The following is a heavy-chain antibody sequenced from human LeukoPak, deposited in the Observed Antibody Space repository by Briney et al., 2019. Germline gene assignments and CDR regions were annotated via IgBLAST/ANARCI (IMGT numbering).Heavy chain of an antibody. CDR2: VNPSGGST. CDR1: GYTFIIYY. Sequence: ASVKVSCKASGYTFIIYYIHWVRQAPGQGLEWMGTVNPSGGSTNYAQKFQGGITMTRDTSTSTVYMELSSLRSEDTAVYYCARGKPLGDYWGQGPLVTVSS. V-gene: IGHV1-46*01. J-gene: IGHJ4*02. D-gene: IGHD7-27*01. CDR3: ARGKPLGDY.